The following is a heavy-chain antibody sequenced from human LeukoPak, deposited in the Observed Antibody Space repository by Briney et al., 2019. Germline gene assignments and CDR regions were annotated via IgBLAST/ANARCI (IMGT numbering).Heavy chain of an antibody. J-gene: IGHJ5*02. CDR2: INPNSGGT. CDR1: GYTFTGYY. V-gene: IGHV1-2*02. CDR3: ARGHPRIAAAGTINWFDP. Sequence: ASVKVSCKASGYTFTGYYMHWVRQAPGQGLEWMGWINPNSGGTNYAQKFQGRVTMTRDTSISTAYMELSRLRSDDTAVYYCARGHPRIAAAGTINWFDPWGQGTLVPVST. D-gene: IGHD6-13*01.